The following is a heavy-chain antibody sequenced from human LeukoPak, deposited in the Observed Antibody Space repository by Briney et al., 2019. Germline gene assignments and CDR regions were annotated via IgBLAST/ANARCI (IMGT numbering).Heavy chain of an antibody. CDR2: ISAYNGNT. CDR1: GYTFTSYG. CDR3: AREEREYDSSGYLYYFDY. V-gene: IGHV1-18*01. D-gene: IGHD3-22*01. J-gene: IGHJ4*02. Sequence: ASVKVSCKASGYTFTSYGISWVRQAPGQGLEWMGWISAYNGNTNYAQKLQGRVTMTTDTSTSTAYMELRSLRSDDTAVYYCAREEREYDSSGYLYYFDYWGQGTPVTVSS.